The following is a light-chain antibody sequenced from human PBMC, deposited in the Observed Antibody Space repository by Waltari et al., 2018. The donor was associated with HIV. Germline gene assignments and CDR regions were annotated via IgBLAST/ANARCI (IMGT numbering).Light chain of an antibody. CDR2: DNN. J-gene: IGLJ2*01. V-gene: IGLV1-51*01. CDR3: GTWDSSLSGVV. CDR1: SSNIGKNF. Sequence: QSVLTQPPSVSAAPGQKVTIPCSGSSSNIGKNFLSWYKQLPGAAPKPLIYDNNKRPSGIPDRFSGSKSGTSATLGITGLQTGDEADYYCGTWDSSLSGVVFGGGTKLTVL.